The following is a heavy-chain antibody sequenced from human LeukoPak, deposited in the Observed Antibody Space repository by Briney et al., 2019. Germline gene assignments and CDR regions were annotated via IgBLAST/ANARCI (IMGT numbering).Heavy chain of an antibody. Sequence: SETLSLTCAVYGGSFSGYYWSWIRQPPGKGLEWIGYIYYSGSTNYNPSLKSRVTISVDTSKNQFSLKLSSVTAADTAVYYCARGRGYDSEYYFDYWGQGTLVTVSS. CDR3: ARGRGYDSEYYFDY. V-gene: IGHV4-59*01. J-gene: IGHJ4*02. CDR2: IYYSGST. CDR1: GGSFSGYY. D-gene: IGHD5-12*01.